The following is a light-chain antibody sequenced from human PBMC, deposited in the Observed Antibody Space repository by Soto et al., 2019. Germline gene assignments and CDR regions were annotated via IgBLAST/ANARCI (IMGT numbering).Light chain of an antibody. CDR2: DTS. J-gene: IGKJ4*01. Sequence: EILMTQSPATLSVSPGERATLSCRASQSVSSNLAWYQQKPGQAPRLVIYDTSTRATGIPARFSGSGSGTEFTLTISSLQSEDFAVYYCQQYNNWPRTLGGGTTVEIK. CDR1: QSVSSN. V-gene: IGKV3-15*01. CDR3: QQYNNWPRT.